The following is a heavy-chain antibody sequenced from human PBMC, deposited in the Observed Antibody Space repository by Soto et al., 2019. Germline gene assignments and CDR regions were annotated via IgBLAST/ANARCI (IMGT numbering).Heavy chain of an antibody. J-gene: IGHJ4*02. D-gene: IGHD6-19*01. CDR3: ARRGIAVAGLDY. Sequence: GGSLRLSCAASGFTFSSYSMNWVRQTPGKGLEWVSYISSGSSTKYYADSVRGRFTISRDNAKNSLYLQMNSLRDEDTAVYYCARRGIAVAGLDYWSQGTLVTVSS. CDR1: GFTFSSYS. CDR2: ISSGSSTK. V-gene: IGHV3-48*02.